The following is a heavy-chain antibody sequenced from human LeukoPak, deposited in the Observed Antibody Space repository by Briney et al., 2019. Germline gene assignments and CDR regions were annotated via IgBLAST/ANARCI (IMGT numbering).Heavy chain of an antibody. CDR3: ARDIK. Sequence: PGGSLRLSCTASGFTFSSYAMSWVRQAPGKGLEWVSAITGTGATTYYADSVKGRFTISRDNSKNTMYLRMNSLRAEDTAVYYCARDIKWGQGTLVTVSS. J-gene: IGHJ4*02. CDR1: GFTFSSYA. CDR2: ITGTGATT. V-gene: IGHV3-23*01. D-gene: IGHD3-16*01.